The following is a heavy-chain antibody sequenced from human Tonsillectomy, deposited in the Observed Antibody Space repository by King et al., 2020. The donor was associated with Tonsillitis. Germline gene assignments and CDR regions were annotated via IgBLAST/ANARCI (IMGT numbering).Heavy chain of an antibody. CDR2: IYYSGST. CDR3: ARGNYNWGLSN. Sequence: QLQESGPGLVKPSETLSLTCTVSGGSISSYYWSWIRQPPGKGLEWIGYIYYSGSTNYNPSLKSRVTISVDTYKNQFSLKLSSVTAADTAVYYFARGNYNWGLSNWGQGTLVTVSP. D-gene: IGHD7-27*01. J-gene: IGHJ4*02. V-gene: IGHV4-59*01. CDR1: GGSISSYY.